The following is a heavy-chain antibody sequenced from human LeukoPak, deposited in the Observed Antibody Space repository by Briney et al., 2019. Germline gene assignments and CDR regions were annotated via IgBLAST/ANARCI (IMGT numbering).Heavy chain of an antibody. CDR3: ARHERFLEWTRNENWFDP. J-gene: IGHJ5*02. D-gene: IGHD3-3*01. V-gene: IGHV4-34*01. CDR1: GGSFSGYY. Sequence: SETLSLTCAVYGGSFSGYYWSWIRQPPGKGLEWIGEINHSGSTNYNPSLKSRVTISVDTSKNQFSLKLSSVTAADTAVYYCARHERFLEWTRNENWFDPWGQGTLVTVSS. CDR2: INHSGST.